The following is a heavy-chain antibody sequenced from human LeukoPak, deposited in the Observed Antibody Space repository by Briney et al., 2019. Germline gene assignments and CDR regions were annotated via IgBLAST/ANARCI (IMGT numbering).Heavy chain of an antibody. CDR1: GFTLSSYE. CDR2: ISSTGGTA. D-gene: IGHD2-15*01. J-gene: IGHJ6*03. Sequence: QTGGSLRLSCIVSGFTLSSYEMSWIRQAPGKGLEWVSAISSTGGTAYYADSVKGRFTISRDNSKNTLYLQMDSLRAEDTAIYYCAKNGDRGAYCSGGSCYPYYYYNMDVWGKGTTVTISS. V-gene: IGHV3-23*01. CDR3: AKNGDRGAYCSGGSCYPYYYYNMDV.